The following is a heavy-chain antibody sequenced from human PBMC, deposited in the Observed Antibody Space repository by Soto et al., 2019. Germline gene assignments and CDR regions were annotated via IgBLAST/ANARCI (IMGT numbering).Heavy chain of an antibody. CDR1: GYTFTGYY. J-gene: IGHJ6*02. CDR3: ARSPPPGYYYYGMDV. CDR2: INPNSGGT. V-gene: IGHV1-2*04. Sequence: ASVKVSCKASGYTFTGYYMHWVRQAPGQGLEWMGWINPNSGGTNYAQKFQGWVTMTRDTSISTAYMELSRLRSDDTAVYYCARSPPPGYYYYGMDVRGQGTTVTVSS.